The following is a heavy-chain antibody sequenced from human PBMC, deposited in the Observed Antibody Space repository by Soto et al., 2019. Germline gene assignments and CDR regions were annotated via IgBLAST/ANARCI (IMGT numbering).Heavy chain of an antibody. J-gene: IGHJ4*02. CDR3: ARPYSSGLGY. D-gene: IGHD6-19*01. Sequence: PGGSLRLSCAASGFTFSSYAMHWVRQAPGKGLEWVAVISYDGSNKYYADSVKGRFTISRDNSKNTLYLQMNSLRAEDTAVYYCARPYSSGLGYWGQGTLVTVSS. CDR2: ISYDGSNK. CDR1: GFTFSSYA. V-gene: IGHV3-30-3*01.